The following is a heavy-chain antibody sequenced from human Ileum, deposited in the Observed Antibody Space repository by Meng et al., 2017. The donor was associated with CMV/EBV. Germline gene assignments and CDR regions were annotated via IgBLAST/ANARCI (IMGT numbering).Heavy chain of an antibody. CDR1: GYTCTSYN. CDR2: IDTNTGNL. V-gene: IGHV7-4-1*02. D-gene: IGHD1-26*01. CDR3: ARDGLSGRYFDY. J-gene: IGHJ4*02. Sequence: QVHLVQSGSELKKPGASGMVSCKTSGYTCTSYNIIWVRQAPGQGPEWMGWIDTNTGNLTYAQGFTGRFVFSLDTSVNTAYLQISSLKAEDTAVYYCARDGLSGRYFDYWGQGTLVTVSS.